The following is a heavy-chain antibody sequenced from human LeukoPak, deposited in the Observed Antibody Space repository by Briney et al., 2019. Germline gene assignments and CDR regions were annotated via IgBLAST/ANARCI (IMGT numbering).Heavy chain of an antibody. CDR1: GGSISSSNW. Sequence: KPSETLSLTCAVSGGSISSSNWWSWVRQPPGKGLEWIGEIYHSGSTNYNPSLKSRVTISVDKSKNQFSLKLSSVTAADTAVYYCAKGPLTEVAGTTWDYWGQGTLVTVSS. D-gene: IGHD6-19*01. V-gene: IGHV4-4*02. CDR3: AKGPLTEVAGTTWDY. J-gene: IGHJ4*02. CDR2: IYHSGST.